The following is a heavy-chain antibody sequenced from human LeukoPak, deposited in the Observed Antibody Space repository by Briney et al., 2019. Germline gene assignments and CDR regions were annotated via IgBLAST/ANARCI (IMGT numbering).Heavy chain of an antibody. Sequence: GGSLRLSCAASGFTFSSYSMNWVRPAPGKGLEWVSSISSSSSYIYYADSVKGRFTISRDNAKNSLYLQMNSLRAEDTAVYYCAKDRSDYSNYALGVLDYWGQGTLVTVSS. CDR1: GFTFSSYS. V-gene: IGHV3-21*01. D-gene: IGHD4-11*01. CDR2: ISSSSSYI. J-gene: IGHJ4*02. CDR3: AKDRSDYSNYALGVLDY.